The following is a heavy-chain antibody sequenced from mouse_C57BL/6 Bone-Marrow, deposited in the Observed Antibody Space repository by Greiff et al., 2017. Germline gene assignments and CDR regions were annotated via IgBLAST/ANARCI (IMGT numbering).Heavy chain of an antibody. CDR3: AILSHLWYLDY. CDR2: IFPGSGST. V-gene: IGHV1-56*01. CDR1: GYTFTSHW. D-gene: IGHD2-1*01. J-gene: IGHJ2*01. Sequence: LVESGPELVRPGASVKISCKAPGYTFTSHWMQWVRQRPGPGLEWIGEIFPGSGSTYYNEKFKGKATLTVNTSASTAYMQLSSLTSEDSAVYFCAILSHLWYLDYWGQGTTLTVSS.